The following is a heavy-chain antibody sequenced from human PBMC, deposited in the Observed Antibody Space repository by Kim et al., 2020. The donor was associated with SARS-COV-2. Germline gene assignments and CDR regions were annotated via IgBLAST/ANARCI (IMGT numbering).Heavy chain of an antibody. CDR3: ARERGGASTKGYGDFDC. D-gene: IGHD5-12*01. V-gene: IGHV1-8*01. CDR1: GYTFTSYD. CDR2: MNPNSGNT. J-gene: IGHJ4*02. Sequence: ASVKVSCKASGYTFTSYDINWVRQATGQGLEWMGWMNPNSGNTGYAQKFQGRVTMTRNTSISTAYMELRSLRSEDTAVYYCARERGGASTKGYGDFDCWGQGTLVTVSS.